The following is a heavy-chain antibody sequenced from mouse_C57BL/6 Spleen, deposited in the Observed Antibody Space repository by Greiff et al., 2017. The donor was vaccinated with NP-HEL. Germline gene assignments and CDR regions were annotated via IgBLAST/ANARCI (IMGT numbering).Heavy chain of an antibody. D-gene: IGHD2-3*01. V-gene: IGHV1-81*01. CDR1: GYTFTSYG. CDR2: IYPRSGNT. J-gene: IGHJ2*01. CDR3: ARSENYDGYYYFDY. Sequence: VQLQQSGAELARPGASVKLSCKASGYTFTSYGISWVKQRTGQGLEWIGEIYPRSGNTYYNEKFKGKATLTADKSSSTAYMELRSLTSEDSAVYFCARSENYDGYYYFDYWGQGTTLTVSS.